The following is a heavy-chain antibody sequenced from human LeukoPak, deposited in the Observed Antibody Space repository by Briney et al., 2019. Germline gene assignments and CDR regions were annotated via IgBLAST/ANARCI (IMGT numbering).Heavy chain of an antibody. CDR1: GYGFTSYD. J-gene: IGHJ5*02. CDR3: ARASYDFWSGSRRWFDP. D-gene: IGHD3-3*01. Sequence: ASVKVSCKASGYGFTSYDINWVRQATAQGLEWVGWMNPNSGNTGYEQKFQGRVTMTRNTSISTAYMELSSLRSEDTAVYYCARASYDFWSGSRRWFDPWGQGTLVTVSS. CDR2: MNPNSGNT. V-gene: IGHV1-8*01.